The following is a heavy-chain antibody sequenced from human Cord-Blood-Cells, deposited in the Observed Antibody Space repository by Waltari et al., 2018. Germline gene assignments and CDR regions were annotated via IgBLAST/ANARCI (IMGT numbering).Heavy chain of an antibody. CDR2: INQDGSEK. CDR3: ARQNWNYFFSIDY. D-gene: IGHD1-7*01. V-gene: IGHV3-7*01. Sequence: EVQLVEAGGGVVQPGGSLRLSCAASGFSFSSYWLSWVRQEPGKGLEWVANINQDGSEKYYVDYVKGRFTISRDNAKNSLYLQMNSLRAEDTAVYYCARQNWNYFFSIDYWGQGTLVTVSS. CDR1: GFSFSSYW. J-gene: IGHJ4*02.